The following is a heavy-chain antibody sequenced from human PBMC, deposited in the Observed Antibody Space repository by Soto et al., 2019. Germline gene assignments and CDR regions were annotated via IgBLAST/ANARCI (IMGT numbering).Heavy chain of an antibody. CDR2: INHSGST. V-gene: IGHV4-34*01. D-gene: IGHD1-7*01. Sequence: QVQLQQWGAGLLKPSETLSLTCAVYGGSFSGYYWSWIRQPPGKGLEWIGEINHSGSTNYNPSLKSRVTISVDTSKNQFSLKLSSVTAADTAVYYCARVATGTTRWFDPWGQGTLVTVSS. CDR3: ARVATGTTRWFDP. J-gene: IGHJ5*02. CDR1: GGSFSGYY.